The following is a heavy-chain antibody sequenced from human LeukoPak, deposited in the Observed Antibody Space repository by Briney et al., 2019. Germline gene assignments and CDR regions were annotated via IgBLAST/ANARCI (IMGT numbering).Heavy chain of an antibody. V-gene: IGHV3-33*01. CDR2: IWYDGSNK. Sequence: GGSLRLSCAASGFSFSSYGMHWVRQAPGKGLEWVAVIWYDGSNKNYADSVKGRFTISRVNSKNMLYLQMNSLRVEYTALYYFASHGGLWGQGALGTVSS. CDR3: ASHGGL. J-gene: IGHJ4*02. CDR1: GFSFSSYG. D-gene: IGHD5-12*01.